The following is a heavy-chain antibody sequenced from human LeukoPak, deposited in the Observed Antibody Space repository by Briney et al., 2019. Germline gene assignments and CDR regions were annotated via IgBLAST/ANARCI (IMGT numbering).Heavy chain of an antibody. CDR1: GYTFTNYA. V-gene: IGHV1-3*01. D-gene: IGHD3-16*01. Sequence: ASVRVSCKASGYTFTNYAVHWVRQAPRQRLEWMGWINADNGKTKYSQKFQGRVIITRDTSATTAYMELSSLRSEDTAVYYCAREFFGGGVTHQSDFDYWGQGTLVTVSS. J-gene: IGHJ4*02. CDR2: INADNGKT. CDR3: AREFFGGGVTHQSDFDY.